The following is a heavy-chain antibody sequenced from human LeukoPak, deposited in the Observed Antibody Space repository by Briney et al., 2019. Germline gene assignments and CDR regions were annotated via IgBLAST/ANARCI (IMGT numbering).Heavy chain of an antibody. D-gene: IGHD3-9*01. CDR2: IYTSGST. CDR3: ARDPPIFYDILTGYYGPSGAFDI. Sequence: SETLSLTCTVSGGSISSGSYYWSWIRQPAGKGLEWIGRIYTSGSTNYNPSLKSRVTISVDTSKNQFSLKLSSVIAADTAVYYCARDPPIFYDILTGYYGPSGAFDIWGQGTMVTVSS. J-gene: IGHJ3*02. V-gene: IGHV4-61*02. CDR1: GGSISSGSYY.